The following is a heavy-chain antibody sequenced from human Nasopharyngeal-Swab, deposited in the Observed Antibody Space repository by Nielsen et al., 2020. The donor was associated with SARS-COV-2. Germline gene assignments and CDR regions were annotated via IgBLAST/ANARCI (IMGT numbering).Heavy chain of an antibody. V-gene: IGHV1-69*06. J-gene: IGHJ6*02. Sequence: SAKVFCKASGGTFSSNAISWVRQAPGQGLEWMGGIIPIFGTANYAQKFQGRVTITADKSTSTAYMELSSLRSEDTAVYYCARDSSDSYYGMDVWGQGTTVTVSS. CDR3: ARDSSDSYYGMDV. CDR2: IIPIFGTA. CDR1: GGTFSSNA.